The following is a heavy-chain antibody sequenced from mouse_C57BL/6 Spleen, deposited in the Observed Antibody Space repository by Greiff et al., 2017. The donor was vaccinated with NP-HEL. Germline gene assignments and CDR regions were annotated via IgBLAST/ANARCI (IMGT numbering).Heavy chain of an antibody. Sequence: EVQLQQSGPELVKPGDSVKISCKASGYSFTGYFMNWVMQSHGKSLEWIGRINPYNGDTFYNQKFKGKATLTVDKSSSTAHMELRSLTSEDSAVYYCARRGGYYSNIDYWGQGTTLTVSS. D-gene: IGHD2-5*01. CDR1: GYSFTGYF. CDR2: INPYNGDT. CDR3: ARRGGYYSNIDY. J-gene: IGHJ2*01. V-gene: IGHV1-20*01.